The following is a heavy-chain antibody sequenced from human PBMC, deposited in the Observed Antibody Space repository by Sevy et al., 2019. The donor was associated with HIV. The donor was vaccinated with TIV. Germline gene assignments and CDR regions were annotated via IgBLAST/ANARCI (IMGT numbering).Heavy chain of an antibody. CDR2: ISYDGSNK. V-gene: IGHV3-30*18. Sequence: GGSLRLSCAASGFTFSSYGMHWVRQAPGKGLEWVAVISYDGSNKYYADSVKGRFTISRDNSKNTLYLQMNSLRAEDTAVYYCAKTAGYCTNGVCYTTSNGMDVWGQGTTVTVSS. D-gene: IGHD2-8*01. CDR3: AKTAGYCTNGVCYTTSNGMDV. CDR1: GFTFSSYG. J-gene: IGHJ6*02.